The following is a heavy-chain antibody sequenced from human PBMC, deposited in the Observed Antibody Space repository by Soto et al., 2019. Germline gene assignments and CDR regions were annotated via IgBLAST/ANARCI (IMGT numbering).Heavy chain of an antibody. CDR1: GYTLTELS. CDR3: ATTDHAPLRFLEWLSNNYYYYGMDV. D-gene: IGHD3-3*01. CDR2: FDPEDGET. J-gene: IGHJ6*02. V-gene: IGHV1-24*01. Sequence: ASVKVSCKVSGYTLTELSMHWVRQAPGKGLEWMGGFDPEDGETIYAQKFQGRVTMTEDTSTDTAYMELSSLRSEDTAVYYCATTDHAPLRFLEWLSNNYYYYGMDVWGQGTTVTVSS.